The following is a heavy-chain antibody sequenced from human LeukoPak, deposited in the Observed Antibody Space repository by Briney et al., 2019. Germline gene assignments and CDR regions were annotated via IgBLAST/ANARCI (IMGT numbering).Heavy chain of an antibody. D-gene: IGHD5-12*01. CDR1: GYTFTGYY. CDR2: INPNSGGT. Sequence: ASVKVSCKASGYTFTGYYMHWVRQAPGQGLEWMGWINPNSGGTNYAQKFQGRVTMTRDTSISTAYMELSRLRSDDTAVYYCARDRAVATIGGVDYWGQGTLVTVSS. V-gene: IGHV1-2*02. J-gene: IGHJ4*02. CDR3: ARDRAVATIGGVDY.